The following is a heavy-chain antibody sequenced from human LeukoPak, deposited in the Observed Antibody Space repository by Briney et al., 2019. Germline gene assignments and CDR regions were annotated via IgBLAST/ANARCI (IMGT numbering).Heavy chain of an antibody. V-gene: IGHV1-69*01. CDR3: ARHIHCGGDCYSGYFDY. CDR2: IIPIFGTA. Sequence: SVKVSCKASGGTFSSYAISWVRQAPGQGLEWMGGIIPIFGTANYAQKFQGRVTITADESTSTAYMELSSLRSVDTAVYYCARHIHCGGDCYSGYFDYWGQGTLVTVSS. CDR1: GGTFSSYA. J-gene: IGHJ4*02. D-gene: IGHD2-21*02.